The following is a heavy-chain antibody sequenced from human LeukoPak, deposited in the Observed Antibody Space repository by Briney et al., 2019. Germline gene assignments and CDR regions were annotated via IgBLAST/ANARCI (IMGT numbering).Heavy chain of an antibody. CDR3: AREGYSGSYHDAFDI. Sequence: GGSLRLSCAASGFTFSDYYMSGVRQAPGKGREWGSYISSSGSTIYYADSVRGRFTISRDNAKSSLYLQMNSLRAEDTAVYYCAREGYSGSYHDAFDIWGQGTMVTVSS. CDR2: ISSSGSTI. V-gene: IGHV3-11*04. CDR1: GFTFSDYY. J-gene: IGHJ3*02. D-gene: IGHD1-26*01.